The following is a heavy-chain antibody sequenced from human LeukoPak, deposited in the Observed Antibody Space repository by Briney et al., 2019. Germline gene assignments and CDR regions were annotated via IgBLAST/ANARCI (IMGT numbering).Heavy chain of an antibody. Sequence: PGGSLRLSCAASGFTFSRYEMNWVRQAPGKGLEWLSYISGSGRTTFYGDSVKGRFTISRDNAKNSLYLQINSLRAEDTAVYYCARGGRGGNERIAANFGIDCWGQGTLVTVSS. CDR1: GFTFSRYE. J-gene: IGHJ4*02. D-gene: IGHD4/OR15-4a*01. CDR3: ARGGRGGNERIAANFGIDC. V-gene: IGHV3-48*03. CDR2: ISGSGRTT.